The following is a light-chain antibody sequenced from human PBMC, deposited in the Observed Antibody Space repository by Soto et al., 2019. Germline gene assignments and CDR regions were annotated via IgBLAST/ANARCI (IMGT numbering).Light chain of an antibody. CDR2: GAS. CDR1: QSVSSSY. J-gene: IGKJ1*01. CDR3: QQYGISPRT. Sequence: EIVLTQSPGTLSLSPGERATLSCRASQSVSSSYLAWYQQKPGQAPRPLIYGASNRAIGIPDRFSGSGSGTDFTLTISRLEPEDFAVYYCQQYGISPRTFGQGTKVEVK. V-gene: IGKV3-20*01.